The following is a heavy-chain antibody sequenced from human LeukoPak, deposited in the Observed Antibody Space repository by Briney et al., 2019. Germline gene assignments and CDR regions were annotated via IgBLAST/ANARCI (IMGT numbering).Heavy chain of an antibody. V-gene: IGHV3-7*04. CDR1: GFTFSNYW. CDR2: INEDGSRK. Sequence: GGSLRLSCVGSGFTFSNYWINWVCQAPGKGLEWVGNINEDGSRKNYADSVKGRFTISRDNSKNSLYLQMDSLRAEDTALYYCAGGYYAGYWGRGTQVTVSS. CDR3: AGGYYAGY. D-gene: IGHD2-2*01. J-gene: IGHJ4*02.